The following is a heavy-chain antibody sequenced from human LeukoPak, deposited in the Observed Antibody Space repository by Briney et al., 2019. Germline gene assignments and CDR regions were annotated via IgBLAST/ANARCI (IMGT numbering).Heavy chain of an antibody. D-gene: IGHD6-13*01. J-gene: IGHJ4*02. CDR3: ASSSSSWYYFDY. CDR1: GYTFTGYY. CDR2: INPNSGGT. Sequence: ASVKVSCKASGYTFTGYYMHWVRQAPGQGLEWMGWINPNSGGTSYAQKFQGWVTMTRDTSISTAYMELSRLRSDDTAVYYCASSSSSWYYFDYWGQGTLVTVSS. V-gene: IGHV1-2*04.